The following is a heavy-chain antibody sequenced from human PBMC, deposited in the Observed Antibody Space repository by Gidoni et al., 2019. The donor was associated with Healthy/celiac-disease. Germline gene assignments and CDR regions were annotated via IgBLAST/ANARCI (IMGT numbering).Heavy chain of an antibody. D-gene: IGHD6-13*01. V-gene: IGHV3-9*01. CDR3: AKGDSSSSLKHPTAFDY. CDR2: ISWNSGSI. Sequence: EVQLVESGGGLVQPGRSLRLSCAASGFTFDDYAMHWVRQAPGKGLEWVSGISWNSGSIGYADSVKGRFTISRDNAKNSLYLQMNSLRAEDTALYYCAKGDSSSSLKHPTAFDYWGQGTLVTVSS. J-gene: IGHJ4*02. CDR1: GFTFDDYA.